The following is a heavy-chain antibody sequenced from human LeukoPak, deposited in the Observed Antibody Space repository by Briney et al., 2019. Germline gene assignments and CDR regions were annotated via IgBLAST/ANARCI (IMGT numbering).Heavy chain of an antibody. CDR2: ISWRGGST. CDR1: GFTFSTYA. CDR3: AKGGYSNGRYYYYYMDV. V-gene: IGHV3-23*01. Sequence: GGSLRLSCAASGFTFSTYAMDWVRQAPGKGLEWVSAISWRGGSTYYAHSAKGRFTISRDNSKNTLYLQMNSLRAEDTAVYYSAKGGYSNGRYYYYYMDVWGEGTTVTVSS. J-gene: IGHJ6*03. D-gene: IGHD5-18*01.